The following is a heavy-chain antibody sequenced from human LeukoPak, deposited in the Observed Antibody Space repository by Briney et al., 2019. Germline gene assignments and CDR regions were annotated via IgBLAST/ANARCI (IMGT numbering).Heavy chain of an antibody. CDR1: GGTFSSYA. J-gene: IGHJ4*02. V-gene: IGHV1-69*04. CDR3: ATYSSSVPGAY. D-gene: IGHD6-6*01. CDR2: IIPILGIA. Sequence: ASVKVSCKASGGTFSSYAISGVRQAPGQGLEWMGRIIPILGIANYAQKFQGRVTITADKSTSTAYMELSGLRSEDTAVYYCATYSSSVPGAYWGQGTLVTVSS.